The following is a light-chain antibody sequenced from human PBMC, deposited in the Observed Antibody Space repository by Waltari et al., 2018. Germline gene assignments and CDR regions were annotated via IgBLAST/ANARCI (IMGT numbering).Light chain of an antibody. V-gene: IGKV3-11*01. CDR2: DTS. J-gene: IGKJ4*01. CDR1: QSVSNY. CDR3: QQRRTWPLT. Sequence: DIVLTQSTATLSLSPGERATLSCWASQSVSNYLAWYQQKPGQAPRLLIYDTSNRATGIPARFSGSGFGTDFTLTITSLEPEDVAVYYCQQRRTWPLTFGGGTKVEIK.